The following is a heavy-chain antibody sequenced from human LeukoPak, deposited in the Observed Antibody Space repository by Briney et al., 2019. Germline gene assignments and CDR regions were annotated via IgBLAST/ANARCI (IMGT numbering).Heavy chain of an antibody. CDR1: GGSMSSYY. CDR3: ARHRGLLRLGYYYYYMDV. Sequence: SETLSLTCSVSGGSMSSYYWSWIRQSPGKGLEWIGSIYYSGSTYYNPSLKSRVTISVDTSKNQFSLKLSSVTAADTAVYYCARHRGLLRLGYYYYYMDVWGKGTTVTISS. V-gene: IGHV4-59*05. J-gene: IGHJ6*03. CDR2: IYYSGST. D-gene: IGHD3-22*01.